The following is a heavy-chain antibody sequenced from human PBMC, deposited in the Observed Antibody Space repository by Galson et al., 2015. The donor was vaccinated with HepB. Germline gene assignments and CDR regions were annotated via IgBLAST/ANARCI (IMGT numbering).Heavy chain of an antibody. CDR3: ARDGYYYDSSGRVGAFDI. V-gene: IGHV1-46*01. Sequence: SVKVSCKASGYTFTSYYMHWVRQAPGQGLEWMGIINPSGGSTSYAQKFQGRVTMTRDTSTSTVYMELSSLRSEDTAVYYCARDGYYYDSSGRVGAFDIWGQGTMVTVSS. CDR2: INPSGGST. J-gene: IGHJ3*02. D-gene: IGHD3-22*01. CDR1: GYTFTSYY.